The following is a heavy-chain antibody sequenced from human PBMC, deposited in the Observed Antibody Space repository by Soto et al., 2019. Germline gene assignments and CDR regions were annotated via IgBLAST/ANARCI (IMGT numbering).Heavy chain of an antibody. CDR2: ISSSSSYI. J-gene: IGHJ4*02. D-gene: IGHD2-15*01. CDR1: GFTFSSYS. V-gene: IGHV3-21*01. CDR3: ARGEGYCSGGSCSYFDY. Sequence: RRLSCAASGFTFSSYSMNWVRQAPGKGLEWVSSISSSSSYIYYADSVKGRFTISRDNAKNSLYLQMNSLRAEDTAVYYCARGEGYCSGGSCSYFDYWGQGTLVTVSS.